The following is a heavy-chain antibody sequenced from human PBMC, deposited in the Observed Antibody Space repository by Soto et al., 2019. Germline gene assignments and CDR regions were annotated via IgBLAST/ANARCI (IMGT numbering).Heavy chain of an antibody. CDR1: GGSISSGGYY. J-gene: IGHJ5*02. V-gene: IGHV4-31*03. CDR3: ARDSYYYDSSGYYYGRGWFDP. CDR2: IYYSGST. D-gene: IGHD3-22*01. Sequence: QVQLQESGPGLVKPSQTLSLTCTVSGGSISSGGYYWSWIRQHPGKGLEWIGYIYYSGSTYYNPSLKSRVTRSVDTSKNQFSLKLSSVTAADTAVYYCARDSYYYDSSGYYYGRGWFDPWGQGTLVTVSS.